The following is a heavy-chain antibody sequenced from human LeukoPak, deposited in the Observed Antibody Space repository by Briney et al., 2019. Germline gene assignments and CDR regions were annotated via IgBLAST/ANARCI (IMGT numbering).Heavy chain of an antibody. D-gene: IGHD1-26*01. V-gene: IGHV3-43D*03. J-gene: IGHJ3*02. CDR1: GFTFDDYA. CDR3: RVIMGATGAFDI. Sequence: GSLRLSCAASGFTFDDYAMHWVRQAPGKGLEWVSLISWDGGSTYYADSVKGRFTISRDNSKNSLYLQMNSLRAEDTALYYCRVIMGATGAFDIWGQGTMVTVSS. CDR2: ISWDGGST.